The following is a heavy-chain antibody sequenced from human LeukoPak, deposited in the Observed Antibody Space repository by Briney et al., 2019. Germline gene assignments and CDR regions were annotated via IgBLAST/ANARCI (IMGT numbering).Heavy chain of an antibody. CDR3: AKGGSGSYRGPFDI. D-gene: IGHD1-26*01. CDR1: GFTFSSYA. J-gene: IGHJ3*02. Sequence: GGSLRLSCAASGFTFSSYAMSWVRQAPGKGLEWVSAISGSGGSTYYADSVEGRFTISREYSENALSLQMKSVRSEDTAVYYCAKGGSGSYRGPFDIWGQGTMVTVSS. V-gene: IGHV3-23*01. CDR2: ISGSGGST.